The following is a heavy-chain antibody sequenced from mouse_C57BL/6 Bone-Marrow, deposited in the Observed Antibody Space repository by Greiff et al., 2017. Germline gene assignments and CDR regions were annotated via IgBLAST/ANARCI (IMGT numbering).Heavy chain of an antibody. CDR1: GFSLTSYG. Sequence: QVQLQQSGPGLVQPSQSLSITCTVSGFSLTSYGVHWVRQSPGKGLEWLGVIWSGGSTDYNAAFISRLSISKDNSKSQVFFKMNSLQADDTAIYYCARMRGNGNFYYWYFDVWGTGTTVTVSS. V-gene: IGHV2-2*01. D-gene: IGHD2-1*01. J-gene: IGHJ1*03. CDR3: ARMRGNGNFYYWYFDV. CDR2: IWSGGST.